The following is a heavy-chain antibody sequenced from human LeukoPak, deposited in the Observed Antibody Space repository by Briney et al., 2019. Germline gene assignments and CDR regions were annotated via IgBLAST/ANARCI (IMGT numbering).Heavy chain of an antibody. J-gene: IGHJ4*02. Sequence: AETLSLTCTVCGRSISSHYWSWIRQPPGKGREWIVYIYFSGSTNYNPSLKSRFTTSVATSKTQFSLKLSSLTAADTAVYYCARLVSSTAYYFDYWGQGTLVTASS. CDR1: GRSISSHY. CDR3: ARLVSSTAYYFDY. D-gene: IGHD2-2*01. CDR2: IYFSGST. V-gene: IGHV4-59*11.